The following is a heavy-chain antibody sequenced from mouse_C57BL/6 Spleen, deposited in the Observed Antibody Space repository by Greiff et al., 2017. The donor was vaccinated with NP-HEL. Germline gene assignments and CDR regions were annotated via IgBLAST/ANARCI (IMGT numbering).Heavy chain of an antibody. CDR3: AKPDGYQYYFDY. V-gene: IGHV1-26*01. D-gene: IGHD2-3*01. CDR1: GYTFTDYY. Sequence: VQLQQSGPELVKPGASVKISCNASGYTFTDYYMNWVKQSHGKSLEWIGDINPNNGGTSYNQKFKGKATLTVDKSSSTAYMELRSLTSEDSAVYYCAKPDGYQYYFDYWGQGTTLTVSS. J-gene: IGHJ2*01. CDR2: INPNNGGT.